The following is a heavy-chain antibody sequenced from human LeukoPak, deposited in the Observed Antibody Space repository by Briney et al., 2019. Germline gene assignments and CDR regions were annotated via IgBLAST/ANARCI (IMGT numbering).Heavy chain of an antibody. J-gene: IGHJ3*01. V-gene: IGHV3-48*02. Sequence: HPGGFLRLSCAASAFTFSDYSMNWVRQAPGKGLEWISYIDTSSSTMYYADSVMGRFTISRDNAKESLYLQMNSLRDEDTAVYYCAREDDSWGPNNLDLWGQGTMVTVSS. CDR3: AREDDSWGPNNLDL. CDR1: AFTFSDYS. D-gene: IGHD7-27*01. CDR2: IDTSSSTM.